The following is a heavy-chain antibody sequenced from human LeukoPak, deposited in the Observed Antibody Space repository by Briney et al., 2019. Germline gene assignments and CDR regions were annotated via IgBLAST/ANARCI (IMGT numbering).Heavy chain of an antibody. CDR3: ARGCSSTSCYGSWFDP. J-gene: IGHJ5*02. Sequence: SVKVSCKASGGTFSSYAISWVRQAPGQGLEWMGGIIPIFSTANYAQKFQGRVTITTDESTSTAYMELSSLRSEDTAVYYCARGCSSTSCYGSWFDPWGQGTLVTVSS. CDR2: IIPIFSTA. V-gene: IGHV1-69*05. D-gene: IGHD2-2*01. CDR1: GGTFSSYA.